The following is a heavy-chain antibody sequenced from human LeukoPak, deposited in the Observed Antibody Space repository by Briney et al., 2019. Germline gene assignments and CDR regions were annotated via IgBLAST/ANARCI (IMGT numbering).Heavy chain of an antibody. J-gene: IGHJ4*02. V-gene: IGHV4-59*02. D-gene: IGHD4-11*01. CDR2: IYYSGSA. CDR1: GGSVTSNY. Sequence: SETLSLTCTVSGGSVTSNYWSWIRQSPGKGLEWIGYIYYSGSAKYNPSLKSRVTMSVDTPKNQFSLKLTSVTAEDSAVYYCARDRCAVTTFWSGLEYWGQGTLVTVSS. CDR3: ARDRCAVTTFWSGLEY.